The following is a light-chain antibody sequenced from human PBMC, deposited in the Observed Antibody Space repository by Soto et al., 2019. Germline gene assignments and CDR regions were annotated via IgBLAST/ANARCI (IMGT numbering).Light chain of an antibody. Sequence: EIVITQSPATLSVSPWERATLSCRASQSISSNLAWYQQKPGQAPRLLIYGASTRATGIPAWFSGSGSGTEFTLTISSLQSEDFAVYYCQQYNNWPRAFGQGTKVDIK. CDR1: QSISSN. CDR2: GAS. CDR3: QQYNNWPRA. V-gene: IGKV3-15*01. J-gene: IGKJ1*01.